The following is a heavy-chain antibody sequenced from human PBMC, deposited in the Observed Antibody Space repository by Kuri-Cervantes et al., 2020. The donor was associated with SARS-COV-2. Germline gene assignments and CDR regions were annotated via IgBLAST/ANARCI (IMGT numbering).Heavy chain of an antibody. J-gene: IGHJ4*02. Sequence: ASVKVSCKASGYTFTGYYMHWVRQAPGQGLEWMGWINPNSGGTNYAQKFQGRVTMTRDKSTNTAYMELSSLRSEDTAVYYCARPYCTSSTCYDGTFDSWGQGTLVTVSS. D-gene: IGHD2-2*01. CDR1: GYTFTGYY. CDR3: ARPYCTSSTCYDGTFDS. CDR2: INPNSGGT. V-gene: IGHV1-2*02.